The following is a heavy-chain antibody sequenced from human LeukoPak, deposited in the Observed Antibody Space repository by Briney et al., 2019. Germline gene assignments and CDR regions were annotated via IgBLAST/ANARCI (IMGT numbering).Heavy chain of an antibody. CDR3: AKEGWSDY. V-gene: IGHV3-23*01. CDR2: ISASGDIT. Sequence: GRSLRLSCAASGFTLSSYGMRWVRQAPGKGLEWVSAISASGDITHYADSVKGRFTISRDNSKSALFLQMNSLRAEDTAVYYCAKEGWSDYWGQGTLVTVSS. J-gene: IGHJ4*02. D-gene: IGHD2-8*01. CDR1: GFTLSSYG.